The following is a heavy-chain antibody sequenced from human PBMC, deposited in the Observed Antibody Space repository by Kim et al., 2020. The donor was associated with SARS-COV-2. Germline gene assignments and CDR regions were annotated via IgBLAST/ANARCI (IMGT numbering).Heavy chain of an antibody. V-gene: IGHV4-30-4*05. Sequence: THDNPSLTSRFTISVDTSKNQFSLTLSSVTAADTAVYFCARGYGIFYGMDVWGQGTTVTVSS. J-gene: IGHJ6*02. D-gene: IGHD6-13*01. CDR3: ARGYGIFYGMDV. CDR2: T.